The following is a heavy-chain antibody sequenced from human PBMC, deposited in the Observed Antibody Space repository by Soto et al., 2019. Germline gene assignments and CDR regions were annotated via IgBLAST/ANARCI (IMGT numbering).Heavy chain of an antibody. J-gene: IGHJ4*02. D-gene: IGHD6-13*01. CDR1: GFTFSSYA. CDR3: ARDGGIAAAKTPFDY. Sequence: HPGGSLRLSCAASGFTFSSYAMHWVRQAPGKGLECVAVISYDGSNKYYADSVKGRFTISRDNSKNTLYLQMNSLRAEDTAVYYCARDGGIAAAKTPFDYWGQGTLVTVSP. CDR2: ISYDGSNK. V-gene: IGHV3-30-3*01.